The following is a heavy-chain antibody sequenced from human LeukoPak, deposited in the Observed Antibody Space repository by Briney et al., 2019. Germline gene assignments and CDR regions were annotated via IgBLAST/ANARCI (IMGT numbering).Heavy chain of an antibody. CDR1: GGSISSYY. Sequence: SEALSLTCTVSGGSISSYYWSWIRQPPGKGLEWIGYIYYSGSTNYNPSLKSRVTISVDTSKNQFSLKLSSVTAADTAVYYCARDQGIVGATSYYYYYMVVWGKGTTVTVSS. J-gene: IGHJ6*03. V-gene: IGHV4-59*01. D-gene: IGHD1-26*01. CDR2: IYYSGST. CDR3: ARDQGIVGATSYYYYYMVV.